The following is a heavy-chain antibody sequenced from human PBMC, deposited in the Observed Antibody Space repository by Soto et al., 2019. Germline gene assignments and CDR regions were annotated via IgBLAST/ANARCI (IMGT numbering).Heavy chain of an antibody. D-gene: IGHD6-13*01. Sequence: SETLSLTCTVSGGSISSSSYYWGRIRQPPGKGLEWIGSIYYSGSTYYNPSLKSRVTISVDTSKNQFSLKLSSVTAADTAVYYCATITIAAAGTVYYGMDVWGQGTTVTVSS. J-gene: IGHJ6*02. V-gene: IGHV4-39*01. CDR3: ATITIAAAGTVYYGMDV. CDR1: GGSISSSSYY. CDR2: IYYSGST.